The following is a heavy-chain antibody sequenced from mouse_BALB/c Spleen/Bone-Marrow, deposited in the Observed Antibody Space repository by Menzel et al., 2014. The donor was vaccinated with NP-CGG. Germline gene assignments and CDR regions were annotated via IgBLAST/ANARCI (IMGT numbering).Heavy chain of an antibody. J-gene: IGHJ1*01. CDR3: ARIYYDSHWYFDV. Sequence: VQLKESGPSLVKPSQTLSLTCPVTGDSITSGYWNWIRKFPGNKLEYMGYISYSGSTYYNPSLKSRISITRDTSKNQYYLQLNSVTTEDTATYYCARIYYDSHWYFDVWGAGTTVTVSS. CDR2: ISYSGST. CDR1: GDSITSGY. D-gene: IGHD2-4*01. V-gene: IGHV3-8*02.